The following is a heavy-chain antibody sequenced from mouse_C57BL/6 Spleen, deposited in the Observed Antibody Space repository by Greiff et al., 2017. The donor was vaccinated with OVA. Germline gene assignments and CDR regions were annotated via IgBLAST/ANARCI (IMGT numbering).Heavy chain of an antibody. Sequence: EVQLVESGPGLVKPSQSLSLTCSVTGYSITSGYYWNWIRQFPGNKLEWMGYISYDGSNNYNPSLKNRISITRDTSKIQFFLKLNSVTTEDTATYYCAREPYYCGSSHWYFDVWGTGTTVTVSS. D-gene: IGHD1-1*01. CDR1: GYSITSGYY. CDR2: ISYDGSN. V-gene: IGHV3-6*01. J-gene: IGHJ1*03. CDR3: AREPYYCGSSHWYFDV.